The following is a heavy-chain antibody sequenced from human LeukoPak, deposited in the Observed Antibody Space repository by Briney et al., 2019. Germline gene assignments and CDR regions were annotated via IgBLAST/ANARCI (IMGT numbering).Heavy chain of an antibody. D-gene: IGHD1-26*01. Sequence: SVKVSCKTSGGTFTSYAVTWVRQAPGQGLEWMGKIIPISGTTNYAQKFQGRVTFTADESTSTAYMELSSLRSEDTALYYCARKLRLGGNWFDPWGQGTLVTVSS. CDR1: GGTFTSYA. CDR2: IIPISGTT. J-gene: IGHJ5*02. V-gene: IGHV1-69*15. CDR3: ARKLRLGGNWFDP.